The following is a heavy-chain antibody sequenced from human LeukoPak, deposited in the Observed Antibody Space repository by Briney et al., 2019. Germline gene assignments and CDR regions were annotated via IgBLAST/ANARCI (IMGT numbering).Heavy chain of an antibody. V-gene: IGHV3-48*01. CDR1: GFTFSSYS. CDR3: ARDALRGYSGYDPNWFDP. J-gene: IGHJ5*02. Sequence: PSGGSLRLSCAASGFTFSSYSMNWVRQAPGKGLEWVSYISSSSSTIYYADSVKGRFTISRDNAKNSLYLQMNSLRAEDTAVYYCARDALRGYSGYDPNWFDPWGQGTLVTVSS. CDR2: ISSSSSTI. D-gene: IGHD5-12*01.